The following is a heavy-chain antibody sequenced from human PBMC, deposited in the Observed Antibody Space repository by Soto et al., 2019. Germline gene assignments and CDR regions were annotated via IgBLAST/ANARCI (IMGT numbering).Heavy chain of an antibody. CDR3: TRESQYSSSWLTWRGIWFDP. CDR1: GFTFGDYA. V-gene: IGHV3-49*03. D-gene: IGHD6-13*01. Sequence: GGSLRLSCTASGFTFGDYAMSWFRQAPGKGLEWVGFIRSKAYGGTTEYAASVKGRFTISRDDSKSIAYLQMNSLKTEDTAVYYCTRESQYSSSWLTWRGIWFDPWGQGTLVTVSS. CDR2: IRSKAYGGTT. J-gene: IGHJ5*02.